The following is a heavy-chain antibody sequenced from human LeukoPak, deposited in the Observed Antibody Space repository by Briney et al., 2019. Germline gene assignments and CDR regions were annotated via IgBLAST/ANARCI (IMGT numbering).Heavy chain of an antibody. V-gene: IGHV3-9*01. D-gene: IGHD4-17*01. Sequence: PGGSLRLSCASSGFTFDDYAMRWVRHAPGNGLEWVSGISWNSGSIGYADSVKGRFTISRDNAKNSLYLQMNSLRAEDTALYYCAKGGDYGDYEGFDYWGQGTLVTVSS. CDR2: ISWNSGSI. CDR1: GFTFDDYA. J-gene: IGHJ4*02. CDR3: AKGGDYGDYEGFDY.